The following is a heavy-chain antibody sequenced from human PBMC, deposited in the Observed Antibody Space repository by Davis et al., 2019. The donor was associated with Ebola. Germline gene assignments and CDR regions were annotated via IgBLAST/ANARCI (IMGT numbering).Heavy chain of an antibody. CDR3: ARLGWGNWFVP. CDR1: GGSISSYY. CDR2: INYSGST. Sequence: MPSETLSLTCTVSGGSISSYYWSWIRQPPGKGLEWIGYINYSGSTNYNPSLKSRVTISVDTSKNQFSLKLSSVTAADTAVYYCARLGWGNWFVPWGQGTLVTVSS. J-gene: IGHJ5*02. V-gene: IGHV4-59*08. D-gene: IGHD3-16*01.